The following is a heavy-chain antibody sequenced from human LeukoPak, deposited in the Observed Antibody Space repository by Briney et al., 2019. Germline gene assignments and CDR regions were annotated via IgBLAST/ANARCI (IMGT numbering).Heavy chain of an antibody. V-gene: IGHV1-18*01. J-gene: IGHJ4*02. CDR1: GYTFSSYG. CDR3: ARDAYTSGADY. D-gene: IGHD3-16*01. CDR2: ISVYNGNT. Sequence: DSVKVSCKASGYTFSSYGISWVRQAPGQGLEWMGWISVYNGNTNNIQKLQGRVTMTRDTSTNTASMELRSLRSDDTAVYYCARDAYTSGADYWGQGTLVTVSS.